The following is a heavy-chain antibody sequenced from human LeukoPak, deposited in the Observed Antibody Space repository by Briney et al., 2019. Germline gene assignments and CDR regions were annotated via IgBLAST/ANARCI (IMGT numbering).Heavy chain of an antibody. D-gene: IGHD1-26*01. CDR3: AKVAYSESYLPLGY. Sequence: GGSLRLSCAASGFTLSSYGMHWVRQAPGKGLEWVAFIRYDGSKKYYADSVKGRFTNSRDNSKNTLYLQMNSLRAEDTAVHYCAKVAYSESYLPLGYWGQGTLVTVSS. J-gene: IGHJ4*02. CDR2: IRYDGSKK. V-gene: IGHV3-30*02. CDR1: GFTLSSYG.